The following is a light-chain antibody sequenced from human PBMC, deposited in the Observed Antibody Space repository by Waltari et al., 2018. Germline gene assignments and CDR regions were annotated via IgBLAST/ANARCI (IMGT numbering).Light chain of an antibody. J-gene: IGKJ4*01. CDR2: GAS. Sequence: EIVMTQSPATLSVSPGERATLSCRASQSVSSNLAWYQQKPGQAPRLLIYGASTRATGIPARFSGSGSVTEFTLTISSLQSEDFAVYYCQQYHNWPPLTFGGGTKVEIK. CDR3: QQYHNWPPLT. CDR1: QSVSSN. V-gene: IGKV3-15*01.